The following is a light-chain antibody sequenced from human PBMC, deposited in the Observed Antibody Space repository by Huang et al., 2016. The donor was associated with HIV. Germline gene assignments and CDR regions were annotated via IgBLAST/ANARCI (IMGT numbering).Light chain of an antibody. V-gene: IGKV3-11*01. Sequence: EIVLTQSPVTLSLSPGKRATLSCRASQNIGTYLAWYQQKPGQAPRLLIFDSSNRAAGIPARFSGSGSATDFTLTISSLDLEDFAVYYCQQRSNWPLTFGGGTKVEIK. CDR1: QNIGTY. CDR2: DSS. CDR3: QQRSNWPLT. J-gene: IGKJ4*01.